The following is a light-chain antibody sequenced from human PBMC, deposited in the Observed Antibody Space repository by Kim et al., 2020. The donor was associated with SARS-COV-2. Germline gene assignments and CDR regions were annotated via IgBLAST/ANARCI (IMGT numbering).Light chain of an antibody. CDR3: QQRRNWYT. Sequence: EIVLTQSPATLSLSPGDRATLSCRASQSVSSYLAWYQQKPGQAPRLLIYDTSNRATGIPARFSGSGSGTDFTLTISSLEPEDFAVYYCQQRRNWYTFGQGTKLEIK. V-gene: IGKV3-11*01. J-gene: IGKJ2*01. CDR1: QSVSSY. CDR2: DTS.